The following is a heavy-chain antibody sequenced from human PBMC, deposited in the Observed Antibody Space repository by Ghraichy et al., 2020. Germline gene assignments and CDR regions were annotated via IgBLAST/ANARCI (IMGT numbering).Heavy chain of an antibody. V-gene: IGHV4-4*02. Sequence: SETLSLTCAVSGGSISSGNWWSWVRQPPGEGLEWIGEIHHSGNTNFNPSLKSRLTMSVDKSKHQFSLKVTSVTAADTAVYYCATSSGSWRIDSWGQGTLVTVSS. D-gene: IGHD6-19*01. CDR1: GGSISSGNW. CDR2: IHHSGNT. J-gene: IGHJ4*02. CDR3: ATSSGSWRIDS.